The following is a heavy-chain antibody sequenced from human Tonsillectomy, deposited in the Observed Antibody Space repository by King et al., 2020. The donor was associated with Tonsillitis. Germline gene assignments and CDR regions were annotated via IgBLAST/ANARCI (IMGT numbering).Heavy chain of an antibody. CDR1: GFTFSSYA. CDR3: AKDSPTYYYDSSGYYVLGYFDY. V-gene: IGHV3-23*04. D-gene: IGHD3-22*01. J-gene: IGHJ4*02. CDR2: ISGSGGST. Sequence: VQLVESGGGLVQPGGSLRLSCAASGFTFSSYAMSWVRQAPGKGLEWVSAISGSGGSTYYADSVKGRFTISRDNSKNTLYLQMNSLRAEDTAVYYCAKDSPTYYYDSSGYYVLGYFDYWGQGTLVTVSS.